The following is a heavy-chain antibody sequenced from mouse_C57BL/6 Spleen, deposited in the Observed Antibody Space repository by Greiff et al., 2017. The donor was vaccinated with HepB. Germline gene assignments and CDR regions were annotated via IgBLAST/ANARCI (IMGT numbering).Heavy chain of an antibody. Sequence: QVQLQQSGPELVKPGASVKISCKASGYAFSSSWMNWVKQRPGKGLEWIGRIYPGDGDTNYNGKFKGKATLTADKSSSTAYMQLSSLTSEDSAVYFCAREGAAQATYAMDYWGQGTSVTVSS. D-gene: IGHD3-2*02. J-gene: IGHJ4*01. CDR2: IYPGDGDT. CDR3: AREGAAQATYAMDY. CDR1: GYAFSSSW. V-gene: IGHV1-82*01.